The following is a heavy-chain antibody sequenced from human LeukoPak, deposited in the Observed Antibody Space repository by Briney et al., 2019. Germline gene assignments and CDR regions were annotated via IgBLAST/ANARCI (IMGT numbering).Heavy chain of an antibody. V-gene: IGHV1-69*01. CDR1: GGTFSSYA. CDR3: ARDEPRVAAAAPSHFDY. Sequence: SVKASCKASGGTFSSYAISWVRQAPGQGLEWMGGIIPIFGTANYAQKFQGRVTITADESTSTAYMELSSLRSEDTAVYYCARDEPRVAAAAPSHFDYWGQRTLVTVSS. J-gene: IGHJ4*02. CDR2: IIPIFGTA. D-gene: IGHD6-13*01.